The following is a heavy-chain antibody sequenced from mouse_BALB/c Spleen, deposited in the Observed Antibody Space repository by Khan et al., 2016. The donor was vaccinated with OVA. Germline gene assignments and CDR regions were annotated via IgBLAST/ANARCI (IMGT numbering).Heavy chain of an antibody. D-gene: IGHD1-1*01. CDR1: GYSITSNYA. J-gene: IGHJ4*01. CDR3: ARGNYYGYAMDY. Sequence: EVQLVESGPGLVKPSQSLSLTCTVTGYSITSNYAWNWIRQFPGNKLEWMGYISYSGRTSYIPSLKSRISITRDTSKKQFFLQLNSVTTEDTATXSCARGNYYGYAMDYWGQGTSVTVSS. CDR2: ISYSGRT. V-gene: IGHV3-2*02.